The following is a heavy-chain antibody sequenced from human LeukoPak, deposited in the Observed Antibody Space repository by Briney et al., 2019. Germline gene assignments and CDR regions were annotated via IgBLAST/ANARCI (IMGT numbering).Heavy chain of an antibody. CDR2: IYPNRGGT. J-gene: IGHJ4*02. V-gene: IGHV1-2*02. D-gene: IGHD3-22*01. CDR3: ARAYDGSGNLDY. Sequence: ASVKVSCKGSGYTFTDYYMHWVRQAPGQGLEWMGWIYPNRGGTNYAQKFQGGVTMTRDTSINTAYMELSRLRSDDTAVYYCARAYDGSGNLDYWGQGTLVTVSS. CDR1: GYTFTDYY.